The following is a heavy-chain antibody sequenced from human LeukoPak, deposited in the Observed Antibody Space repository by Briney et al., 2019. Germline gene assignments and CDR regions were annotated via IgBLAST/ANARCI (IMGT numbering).Heavy chain of an antibody. CDR2: IYYSGST. D-gene: IGHD6-19*01. CDR3: ARHRSQQWPDAFDI. CDR1: GGSISSYY. V-gene: IGHV4-59*08. Sequence: SETLSLTCTVSGGSISSYYWSWIRQPPGKGLEWIGYIYYSGSTNYNPSLKSRVTISVDTSKNQFSLKLSSVTAADTAVYYCARHRSQQWPDAFDIWGQGTMVTVSS. J-gene: IGHJ3*02.